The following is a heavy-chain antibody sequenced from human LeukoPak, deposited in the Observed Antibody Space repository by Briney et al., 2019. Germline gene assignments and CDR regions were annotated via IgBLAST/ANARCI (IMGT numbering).Heavy chain of an antibody. V-gene: IGHV3-48*03. CDR2: ISSSGSTI. CDR1: GFTFSSYE. D-gene: IGHD6-13*01. CDR3: ARQGGGYSSSWYVEHYYYMDV. J-gene: IGHJ6*03. Sequence: GGSLRLSCAASGFTFSSYEMNWVRQAPGKGLEWVSYISSSGSTIYYADSVKGRFTISRDNAKNSPYLQMNSLRAEDTAVYYCARQGGGYSSSWYVEHYYYMDVWGKGTTVTVSS.